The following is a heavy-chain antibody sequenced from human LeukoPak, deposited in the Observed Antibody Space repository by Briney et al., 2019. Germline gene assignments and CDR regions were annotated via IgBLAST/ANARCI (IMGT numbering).Heavy chain of an antibody. CDR1: GYSISSGHY. CDR2: IYQSGST. CDR3: AREKSRGSHIDN. V-gene: IGHV4-38-2*02. J-gene: IGHJ4*02. D-gene: IGHD1-26*01. Sequence: KPSETLSLTCTVSGYSISSGHYWGWIRQPPGKGLQWIGSIYQSGSTYYNPSLKSRVTISVDTSKNQFSLKLRSVTAADTAVYYCAREKSRGSHIDNWGQGTLVTVSS.